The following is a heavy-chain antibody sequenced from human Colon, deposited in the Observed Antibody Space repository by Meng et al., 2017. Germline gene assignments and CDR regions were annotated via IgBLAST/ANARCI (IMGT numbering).Heavy chain of an antibody. CDR1: GDSISSDIW. J-gene: IGHJ4*02. CDR3: GRDQGRELINH. Sequence: QLVSQVQARARGKPSGTLALASTISGDSISSDIWWSWVRQPPGKGLEWIGEVYHRGDTNYNPSLKSRVDISVDKSKNQFYLSLFSVTAADTAVYYCGRDQGRELINHWGQGTLVTVSS. D-gene: IGHD1-7*01. CDR2: VYHRGDT. V-gene: IGHV4-4*02.